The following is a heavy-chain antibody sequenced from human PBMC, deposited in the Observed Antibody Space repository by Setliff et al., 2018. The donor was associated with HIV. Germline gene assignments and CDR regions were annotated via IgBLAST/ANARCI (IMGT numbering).Heavy chain of an antibody. CDR1: GDSITSGHFY. Sequence: PSETLSLTCTVSGDSITSGHFYWGWIRQAPGKGLEWIGNILDGRVTFFNPSLRGRVTISVDASKNQVSLNLRSVTAADSAVYHCARPHSSRGGGAYFDPWGQGILVTVSS. D-gene: IGHD4-4*01. V-gene: IGHV4-39*01. CDR2: ILDGRVT. J-gene: IGHJ5*02. CDR3: ARPHSSRGGGAYFDP.